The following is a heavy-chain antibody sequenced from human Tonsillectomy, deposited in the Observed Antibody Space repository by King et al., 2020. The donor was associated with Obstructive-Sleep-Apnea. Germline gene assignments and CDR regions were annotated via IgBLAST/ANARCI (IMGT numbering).Heavy chain of an antibody. V-gene: IGHV4-4*02. CDR1: GGSISSSNW. J-gene: IGHJ4*02. CDR3: ARETAGYFDY. Sequence: QLQESGPGLVKPSGTLSLTFAVSGGSISSSNWWSWVRQPPGKGLEWIGEIYHSGSTNCNPSLKNRVTISVDKSKKQFSLKLGSVTAADTAVYYCARETAGYFDYWGQGTLVTVSS. CDR2: IYHSGST.